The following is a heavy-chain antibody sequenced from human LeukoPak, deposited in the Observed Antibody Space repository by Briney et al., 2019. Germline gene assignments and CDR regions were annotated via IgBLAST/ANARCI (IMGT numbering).Heavy chain of an antibody. CDR3: ARHRNDILTGYYPYYFDY. D-gene: IGHD3-9*01. J-gene: IGHJ4*02. CDR2: IYHSGST. V-gene: IGHV4-4*02. CDR1: GGSISKTNW. Sequence: SGTLCLTCAVSGGSISKTNWWSWVRQSPGKGLEWIGEIYHSGSTNYDPSLKSAVSISGDTSKNKFSLKLSSVPAADTAVYYCARHRNDILTGYYPYYFDYWGQGTLVTVSS.